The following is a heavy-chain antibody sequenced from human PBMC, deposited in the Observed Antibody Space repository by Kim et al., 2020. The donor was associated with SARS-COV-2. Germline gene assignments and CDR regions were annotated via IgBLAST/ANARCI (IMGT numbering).Heavy chain of an antibody. Sequence: YNSTLRSRVTMSVATAKNQFSLKRSSVTAADTAVYYCARGVGATSFDYWGQGTLVTVSS. V-gene: IGHV4-31*02. CDR3: ARGVGATSFDY. D-gene: IGHD1-26*01. J-gene: IGHJ4*02.